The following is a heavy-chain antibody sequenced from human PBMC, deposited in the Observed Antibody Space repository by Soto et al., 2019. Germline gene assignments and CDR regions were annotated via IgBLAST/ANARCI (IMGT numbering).Heavy chain of an antibody. CDR2: ISQDGNTK. CDR3: VGQISSGY. J-gene: IGHJ4*02. Sequence: QVQLVESGGGVVQPGGSLRLSCEASGFTFSTYGMHWVRQAPGKGLEWVAVISQDGNTKLYADSVKGRFTISRDNSKNTLCLQMSSLRVEDTAVYYCVGQISSGYWGQGTLVTVSS. CDR1: GFTFSTYG. D-gene: IGHD3-10*02. V-gene: IGHV3-30*03.